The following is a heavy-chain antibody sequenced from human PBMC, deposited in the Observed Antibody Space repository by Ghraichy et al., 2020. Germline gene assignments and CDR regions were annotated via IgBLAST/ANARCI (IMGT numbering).Heavy chain of an antibody. D-gene: IGHD1-26*01. J-gene: IGHJ4*02. CDR2: IDWDDDK. Sequence: SGPTLVKPTQTLTLTCTFSGFSLNTNAMSVSWVRQPPGKALEWLARIDWDDDKYYSTSLKTRLTISKDTSKNQVVLTMTNMDPVDTATYFCARIRSNGYYDTFDYWGQGTLVTVSS. V-gene: IGHV2-70*11. CDR3: ARIRSNGYYDTFDY. CDR1: GFSLNTNAMS.